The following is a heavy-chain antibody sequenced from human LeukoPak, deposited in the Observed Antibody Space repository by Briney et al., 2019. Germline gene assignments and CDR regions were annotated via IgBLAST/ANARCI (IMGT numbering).Heavy chain of an antibody. CDR2: IRSSSSYI. CDR3: AREDSYYYGSGSYPFDY. Sequence: GSLRLSCAASGFTFSSYSMNWVRQAPGKGLEWGSSIRSSSSYIYYADSVKGRFTISRDNAKNSLYLQMNSLRAEDTAVYYCAREDSYYYGSGSYPFDYWGQGTLVPVSS. CDR1: GFTFSSYS. V-gene: IGHV3-21*01. J-gene: IGHJ4*02. D-gene: IGHD3-10*01.